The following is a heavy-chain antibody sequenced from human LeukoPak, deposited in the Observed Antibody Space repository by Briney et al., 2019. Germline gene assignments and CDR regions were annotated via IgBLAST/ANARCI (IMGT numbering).Heavy chain of an antibody. D-gene: IGHD3-9*01. CDR3: AKSQPLLRYFDWLLYLGAFDI. Sequence: GGSLRLSCAASGFTFSSYWMSWVRQAPGKGLEWVANIKQDGSEKYYVDSVKGRFTISRDNAKNSLYLQMNSLRAEDTAVYYCAKSQPLLRYFDWLLYLGAFDIWGQGTMVTVSS. CDR2: IKQDGSEK. CDR1: GFTFSSYW. J-gene: IGHJ3*02. V-gene: IGHV3-7*01.